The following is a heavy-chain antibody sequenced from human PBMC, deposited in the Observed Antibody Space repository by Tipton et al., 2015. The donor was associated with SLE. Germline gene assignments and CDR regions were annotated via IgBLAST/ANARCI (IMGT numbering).Heavy chain of an antibody. J-gene: IGHJ4*02. Sequence: TLSLTCTVSGGSISSSSYYWGWIRQPPGKGLEWIGSIYYSGSTNYNPSLKSRVTISVDTSKNQFSLKLSSVTAADTAVYYCASQRGYSYGVDYWGQGTLVTVSS. CDR2: IYYSGST. CDR3: ASQRGYSYGVDY. CDR1: GGSISSSSYY. V-gene: IGHV4-39*07. D-gene: IGHD5-18*01.